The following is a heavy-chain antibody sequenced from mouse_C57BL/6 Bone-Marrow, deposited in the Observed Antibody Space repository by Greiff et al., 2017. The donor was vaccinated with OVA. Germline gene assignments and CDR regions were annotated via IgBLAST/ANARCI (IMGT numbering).Heavy chain of an antibody. Sequence: QVHVKQSGAELARPGASVKLSCKASGYTFTSYGISWVKQRTGQGLEWIGEIYPRSGNTYYNEKFKGKATLTADKSSSTAYMELRSLTSEDSAVYFCARGRLLRAYWGQGTLVTVSA. V-gene: IGHV1-81*01. CDR2: IYPRSGNT. J-gene: IGHJ3*01. CDR3: ARGRLLRAY. D-gene: IGHD2-3*01. CDR1: GYTFTSYG.